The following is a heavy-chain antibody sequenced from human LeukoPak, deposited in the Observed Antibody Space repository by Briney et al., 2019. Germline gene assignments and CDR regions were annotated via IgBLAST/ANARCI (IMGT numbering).Heavy chain of an antibody. CDR1: GYSISSGYY. D-gene: IGHD3-10*01. CDR3: ARVNMVRGVIIQYYFDY. V-gene: IGHV4-38-2*02. Sequence: PSETLSLTCTVSGYSISSGYYWGWIRPPPGKGLEWIGSIYHSGSTYYNPSLKSRVTISVDTSKNQFSLKLSSVTAADTAVYYCARVNMVRGVIIQYYFDYWGQGTLVTVSS. J-gene: IGHJ4*02. CDR2: IYHSGST.